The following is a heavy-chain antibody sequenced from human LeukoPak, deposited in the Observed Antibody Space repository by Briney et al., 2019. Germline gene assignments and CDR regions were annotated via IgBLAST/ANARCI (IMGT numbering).Heavy chain of an antibody. V-gene: IGHV3-66*01. D-gene: IGHD6-13*01. CDR1: GFTFSSYG. CDR3: ARDRAAGPAYNWFDP. J-gene: IGHJ5*02. Sequence: QPGRSLRLSCAASGFTFSSYGMHWVRQAPGKGLEWVSVIYSGGSTYYADSVKGRFTISRDNSKNTLYLQMNSLRAEDTAVYYCARDRAAGPAYNWFDPWGQGTLVTVSS. CDR2: IYSGGST.